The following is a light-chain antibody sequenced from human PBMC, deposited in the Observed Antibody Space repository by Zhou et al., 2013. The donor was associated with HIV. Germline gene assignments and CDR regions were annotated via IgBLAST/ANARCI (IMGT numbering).Light chain of an antibody. CDR3: QQYSSSSRS. CDR1: QNINKW. Sequence: DIQMTQSPSTLSASVGDRVMITCRASQNINKWLAWYQQKPGTAPKLLIYKASNLETGVPSRFSGRGSGTEFSLTITGLQPDDFATYFCQQYSSSSRSFGPGTK. V-gene: IGKV1-5*03. J-gene: IGKJ1*01. CDR2: KAS.